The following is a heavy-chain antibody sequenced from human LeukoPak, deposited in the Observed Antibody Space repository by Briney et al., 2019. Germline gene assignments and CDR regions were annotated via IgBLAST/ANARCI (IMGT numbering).Heavy chain of an antibody. V-gene: IGHV3-33*01. Sequence: PGGSLRLSCVASGFTFNKYDVHWVRQAPGKGLEWVAVIWYDGSYEYFADSVKGRLAISRDNDKNTVTLQMNSLRVEDTAVYYCARDGSGLAVRGWFDFWGQGTLVTVSS. CDR2: IWYDGSYE. CDR3: ARDGSGLAVRGWFDF. CDR1: GFTFNKYD. J-gene: IGHJ5*01. D-gene: IGHD3-10*01.